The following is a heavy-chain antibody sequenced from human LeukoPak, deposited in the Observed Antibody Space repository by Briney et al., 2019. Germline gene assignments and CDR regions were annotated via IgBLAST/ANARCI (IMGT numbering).Heavy chain of an antibody. CDR3: AKGIPEYGDPLAFDY. D-gene: IGHD4-17*01. Sequence: PGGSLRLSCAASGFTFSTSWMYWVRQAPGKGLMYVSRINIDGSITTYADSVKGRFTISRDNTKNTLYLQMNSLRAEDTAVYYCAKGIPEYGDPLAFDYWGQGTLVTVSS. J-gene: IGHJ4*02. CDR2: INIDGSIT. CDR1: GFTFSTSW. V-gene: IGHV3-74*01.